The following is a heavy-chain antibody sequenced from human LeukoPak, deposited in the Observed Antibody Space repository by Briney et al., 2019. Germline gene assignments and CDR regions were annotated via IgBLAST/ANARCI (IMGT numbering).Heavy chain of an antibody. CDR3: AREIRFLEWLLPYYYYGMDV. D-gene: IGHD3-3*01. V-gene: IGHV3-7*01. Sequence: GGSLRLSCAASGFTFSSYWMSWVRQAPGKGLECVANIKQDGSEKYYVDSVKGRFTISRDNAKNSLYLQMNSLRAEDTAVYYCAREIRFLEWLLPYYYYGMDVSGQGTTVTVSS. J-gene: IGHJ6*02. CDR1: GFTFSSYW. CDR2: IKQDGSEK.